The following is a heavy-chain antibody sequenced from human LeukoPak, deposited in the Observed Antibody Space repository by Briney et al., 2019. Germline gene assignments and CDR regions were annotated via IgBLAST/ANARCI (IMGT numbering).Heavy chain of an antibody. CDR1: GGSFRGYF. CDR2: ITHNGGT. D-gene: IGHD1-26*01. CDR3: ARGNSGSHWGDHYFYMDV. Sequence: SETLSLTCAVYGGSFRGYFWGWVRQTPGKGLEWLGEITHNGGTNYMPSLSGRVSVFQDVSKNQFSLKLSAVTAADTGVYYCARGNSGSHWGDHYFYMDVWGKGTTVIVSS. J-gene: IGHJ6*03. V-gene: IGHV4-34*01.